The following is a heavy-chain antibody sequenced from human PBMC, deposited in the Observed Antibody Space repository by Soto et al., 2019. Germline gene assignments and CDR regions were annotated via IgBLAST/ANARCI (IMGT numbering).Heavy chain of an antibody. Sequence: PSETLSLTCSVSGDSFSSYYWTWIRQPPGKEMEWIGYVYYTGTTTYNPSLKSRVTISLDMPNNQFSLKLTSMTAADTAVYFCVRDQQMGRLDPWGQGTPVTVSS. J-gene: IGHJ5*02. CDR1: GDSFSSYY. CDR3: VRDQQMGRLDP. CDR2: VYYTGTT. D-gene: IGHD3-16*01. V-gene: IGHV4-59*01.